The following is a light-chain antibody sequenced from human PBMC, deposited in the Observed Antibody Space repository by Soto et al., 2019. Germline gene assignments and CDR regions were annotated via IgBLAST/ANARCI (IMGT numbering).Light chain of an antibody. Sequence: DIQMTQSPSTLSASVGDTVTITCRASQSVNIWLAWYQQKPGRAPNLLIYLASTLASGVPSRFSGSGSGTDFTLTISSRQPDDFATYYCQQYNDYWTFGQGTRVEVK. CDR3: QQYNDYWT. CDR2: LAS. CDR1: QSVNIW. V-gene: IGKV1-5*03. J-gene: IGKJ1*01.